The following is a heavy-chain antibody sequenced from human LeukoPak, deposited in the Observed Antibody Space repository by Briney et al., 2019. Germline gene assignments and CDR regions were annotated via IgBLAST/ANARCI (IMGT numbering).Heavy chain of an antibody. CDR3: ARAKVAVAVYDY. CDR2: ISSSSSYI. Sequence: GGSLRLSCAASGFTFSSYSMNWVRQAPGKGLEWVSSISSSSSYIYYADPVKGRFTISRDNAKNSLYLQMNSLRAEDTAVYYCARAKVAVAVYDYWGQGTLVTVSS. CDR1: GFTFSSYS. J-gene: IGHJ4*02. D-gene: IGHD6-19*01. V-gene: IGHV3-21*01.